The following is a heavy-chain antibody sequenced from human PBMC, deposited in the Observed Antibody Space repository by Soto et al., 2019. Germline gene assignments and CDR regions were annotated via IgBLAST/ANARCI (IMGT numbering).Heavy chain of an antibody. D-gene: IGHD3-10*01. CDR2: IYYSGST. Sequence: PSETLSLTCAVSGYSISSSNWWGWIRQPPGKGLEWIGYIYYSGSTYYNPSLKSRVTMSVDTSKNQFSLKLSSVTAVDTAVYYCATPHYYGSGSRQIFMDVWGKGTTVTVS. CDR3: ATPHYYGSGSRQIFMDV. V-gene: IGHV4-28*01. CDR1: GYSISSSNW. J-gene: IGHJ6*03.